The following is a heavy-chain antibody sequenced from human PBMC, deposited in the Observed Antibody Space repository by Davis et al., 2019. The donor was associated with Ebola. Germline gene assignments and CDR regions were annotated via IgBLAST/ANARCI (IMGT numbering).Heavy chain of an antibody. CDR1: GFPFSSYA. CDR3: AKERGTTVTMGGYYFDY. CDR2: ISGSGGST. J-gene: IGHJ4*02. D-gene: IGHD4-17*01. Sequence: ESLKISCAASGFPFSSYAMRWVRQAPGKGLEWVSAISGSGGSTYYADPVKGRFTISRDNSNNTLYLQMNSLRAEDTAVYYCAKERGTTVTMGGYYFDYWGQGTLVTVSS. V-gene: IGHV3-23*01.